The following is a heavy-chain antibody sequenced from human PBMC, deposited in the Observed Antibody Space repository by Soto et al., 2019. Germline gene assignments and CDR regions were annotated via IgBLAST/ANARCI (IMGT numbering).Heavy chain of an antibody. CDR2: ISGSGGST. J-gene: IGHJ4*02. D-gene: IGHD6-19*01. CDR3: ASRSSGWYVDY. V-gene: IGHV3-23*01. CDR1: EVTFNSYA. Sequence: EVQQLESGGGLVQPGGSLRLSCAASEVTFNSYAMNWVRQAPGKGLEWVSVISGSGGSTYYADSVKGRFTIARDNSKNTPYLQMNTLRAEDTAVYYCASRSSGWYVDYWGQGTLVTVSS.